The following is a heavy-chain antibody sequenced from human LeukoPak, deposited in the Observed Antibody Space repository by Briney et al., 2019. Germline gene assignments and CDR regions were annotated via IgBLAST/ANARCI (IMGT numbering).Heavy chain of an antibody. CDR1: GYTFTSYD. CDR2: MNPNSGNT. CDR3: ARGAGRGYYYDSSGYYCDY. V-gene: IGHV1-8*01. J-gene: IGHJ4*02. D-gene: IGHD3-22*01. Sequence: EASVKVSCKASGYTFTSYDINWVRQATGRGLEWMGWMNPNSGNTGYAQKFQGRVTMTRNTSISTAYMELSSLRSEDTAVYYCARGAGRGYYYDSSGYYCDYWGQGTLVTVSS.